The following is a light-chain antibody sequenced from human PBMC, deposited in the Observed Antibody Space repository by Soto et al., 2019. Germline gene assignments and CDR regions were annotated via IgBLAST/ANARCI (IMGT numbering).Light chain of an antibody. CDR2: GAS. CDR1: QGVSRK. V-gene: IGKV3-15*01. CDR3: QQFNSYPIT. Sequence: DIAMTQSPATLSVAPGERVTFSCRASQGVSRKLAWYQHKPGQAPRVLISGASTGATGIPARFSGSGSGTEFTLTISSLQSEDFATYYCQQFNSYPITFGQGTRLEIK. J-gene: IGKJ5*01.